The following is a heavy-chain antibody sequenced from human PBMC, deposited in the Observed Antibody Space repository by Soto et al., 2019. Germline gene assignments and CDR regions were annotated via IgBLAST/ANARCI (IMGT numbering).Heavy chain of an antibody. J-gene: IGHJ4*02. CDR1: GYTFITYG. V-gene: IGHV1-18*01. Sequence: QVQLVQSGAEVKKPGASVKVSCKASGYTFITYGVSWVRQAPGQGLDWLGGISTYNGNTRYAERLQGRVTMTTDTTTNTAYMELRNLRSDDTVVYYCARGPTDYYDNSANYFLDYWGQGTLVTVSS. D-gene: IGHD3-22*01. CDR2: ISTYNGNT. CDR3: ARGPTDYYDNSANYFLDY.